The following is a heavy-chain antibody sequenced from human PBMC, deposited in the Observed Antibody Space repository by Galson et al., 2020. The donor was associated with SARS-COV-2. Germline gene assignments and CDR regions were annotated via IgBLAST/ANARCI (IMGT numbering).Heavy chain of an antibody. J-gene: IGHJ4*02. D-gene: IGHD3-10*01. CDR2: ISYDGSNK. CDR3: ARALLWFGEAFDY. Sequence: GESLKISCAASGFTFSSYAMHWVRQAPGKGLEWVAVISYDGSNKYYADSVKGRFTISRDNSKNTLYLQMNSLRAEDTAVYYCARALLWFGEAFDYWGQGTLVTVS. CDR1: GFTFSSYA. V-gene: IGHV3-30*01.